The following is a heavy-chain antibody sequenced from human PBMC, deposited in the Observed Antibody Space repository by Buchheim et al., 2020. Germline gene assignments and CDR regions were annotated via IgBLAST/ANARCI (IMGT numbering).Heavy chain of an antibody. CDR2: ISYDGSYK. Sequence: QVQVVESGGGVVQPGRSLRLSCAASGFTFSSYAMHWVRQAPGKGLEWVAVISYDGSYKYYADSVKGRFTISRDNSKNTLYLQMNSLRAEDTAVYYCARDETNYYDSSGYYSTFDYWGQGTL. V-gene: IGHV3-30-3*01. J-gene: IGHJ4*02. D-gene: IGHD3-22*01. CDR3: ARDETNYYDSSGYYSTFDY. CDR1: GFTFSSYA.